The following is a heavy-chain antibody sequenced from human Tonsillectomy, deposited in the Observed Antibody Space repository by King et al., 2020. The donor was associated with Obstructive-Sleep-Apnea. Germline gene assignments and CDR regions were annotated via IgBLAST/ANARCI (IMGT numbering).Heavy chain of an antibody. V-gene: IGHV3-9*01. CDR3: AKDSKIGYSYGLFDY. D-gene: IGHD5-18*01. CDR2: ISWNSGSI. Sequence: EVQLVESGGGLVQPGRSLRLSCAASGFTFDDYAMHWVRQAPGKGLEWVSGISWNSGSIGYADSVKGRFTISRDNAKNSLHLQMNSLRAEDTALYYCAKDSKIGYSYGLFDYWGQGTLVTVSS. J-gene: IGHJ4*02. CDR1: GFTFDDYA.